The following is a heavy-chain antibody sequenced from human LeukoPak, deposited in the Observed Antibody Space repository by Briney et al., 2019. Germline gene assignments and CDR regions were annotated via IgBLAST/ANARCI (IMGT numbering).Heavy chain of an antibody. CDR3: ARNKIVVVPAATNWFDP. CDR2: IYYSGST. D-gene: IGHD2-2*01. J-gene: IGHJ5*02. Sequence: SQTLSLTCTVSGGSISSGDYYWSWIRQPPGKGPEWIGYIYYSGSTYYNPSLKSRVTISVDTSKNQFSLKLSSVTAADTAVYYCARNKIVVVPAATNWFDPWGQGTLVTVSS. CDR1: GGSISSGDYY. V-gene: IGHV4-30-4*01.